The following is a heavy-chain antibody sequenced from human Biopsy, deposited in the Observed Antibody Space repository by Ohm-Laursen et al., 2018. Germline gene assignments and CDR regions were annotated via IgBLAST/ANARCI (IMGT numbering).Heavy chain of an antibody. D-gene: IGHD1-14*01. CDR3: ARDLTRQPRRGAFDI. V-gene: IGHV1-18*01. J-gene: IGHJ3*02. CDR1: GYTFTSFG. Sequence: ASVKVSCKFSGYTFTSFGFSWVRQAPGQGLEWMGWINAYNGDTDYAQKLQGRVSITTDTSTTTTYMELRSLRSDDTAVYYCARDLTRQPRRGAFDIWGQGTLVTVSS. CDR2: INAYNGDT.